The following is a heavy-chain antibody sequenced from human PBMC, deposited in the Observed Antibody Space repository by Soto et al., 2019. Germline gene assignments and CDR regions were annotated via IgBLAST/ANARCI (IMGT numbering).Heavy chain of an antibody. D-gene: IGHD2-15*01. V-gene: IGHV4-39*01. CDR2: IYYRGST. Sequence: QLQLQESGPGLVKPSETLSLACTVSGDSIISSHYYLGWIRQPPGKGLEWIGSIYYRGSTYYNPSLKSRVTMSVDTSKNRLFLKLTSVTAADTAVDFCAGRPDGWLLQSYWGQGTLVTVAS. CDR1: GDSIISSHYY. CDR3: AGRPDGWLLQSY. J-gene: IGHJ4*02.